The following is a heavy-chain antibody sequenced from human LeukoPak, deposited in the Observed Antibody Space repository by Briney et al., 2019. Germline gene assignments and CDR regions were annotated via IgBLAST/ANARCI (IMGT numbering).Heavy chain of an antibody. V-gene: IGHV4-59*08. CDR1: GGSIRSYY. CDR2: IYYSGST. J-gene: IGHJ5*02. Sequence: PSETLSLTCTVSGGSIRSYYWSWIRQPPGKGLEWIGYIYYSGSTNYNPSLKSRVTISVDTSKNQFSLKLSSVTAADTAVYYCARRGEVAGYTDWFDPWGQGTLVTVSS. CDR3: ARRGEVAGYTDWFDP. D-gene: IGHD6-19*01.